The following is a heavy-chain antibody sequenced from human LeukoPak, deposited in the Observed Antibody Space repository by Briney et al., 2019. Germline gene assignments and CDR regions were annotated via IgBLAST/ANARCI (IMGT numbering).Heavy chain of an antibody. D-gene: IGHD3-3*01. CDR3: ARINVLRYLEPYFQH. J-gene: IGHJ1*01. CDR1: GGSISSYY. V-gene: IGHV4-59*08. CDR2: IYYSGST. Sequence: PSETLSLTCTVSGGSISSYYWSWIRQPPGKGLEWIGYIYYSGSTNYNPSLKSRVTISVDTSKNQFSLKLSSVTAADTAVYYCARINVLRYLEPYFQHWGQGTLVTVSS.